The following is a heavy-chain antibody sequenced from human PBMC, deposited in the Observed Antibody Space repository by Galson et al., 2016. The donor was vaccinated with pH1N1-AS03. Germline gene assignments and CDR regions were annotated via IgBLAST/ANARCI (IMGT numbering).Heavy chain of an antibody. D-gene: IGHD2-15*01. CDR3: AKSPGYCSAGSCSDQGYFDS. J-gene: IGHJ4*02. Sequence: SGFTFSGSTMHWVRQASGKGLAWVGRIRSKTDNYATAYAASVNGKFTIFRDDSKGTLYLQMNRLKTEDTALYYCAKSPGYCSAGSCSDQGYFDSWGQGTLVTVSS. V-gene: IGHV3-73*01. CDR1: GFTFSGST. CDR2: IRSKTDNYAT.